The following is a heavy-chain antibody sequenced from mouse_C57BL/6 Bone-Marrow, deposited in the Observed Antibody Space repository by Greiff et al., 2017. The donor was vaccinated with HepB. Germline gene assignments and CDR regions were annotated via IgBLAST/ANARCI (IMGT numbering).Heavy chain of an antibody. CDR1: GYAFSSYW. D-gene: IGHD2-14*01. Sequence: QVQLKESGAELVKPGASVKISCKASGYAFSSYWMNWVKQRPGKGLEWIGQIYPGDGDTNYNGKFKGKATLTADKSSSTAYMQLSSLTSEDSAVYFCARLGYSRYAMDYWGQGTSVTVSS. CDR3: ARLGYSRYAMDY. J-gene: IGHJ4*01. V-gene: IGHV1-80*01. CDR2: IYPGDGDT.